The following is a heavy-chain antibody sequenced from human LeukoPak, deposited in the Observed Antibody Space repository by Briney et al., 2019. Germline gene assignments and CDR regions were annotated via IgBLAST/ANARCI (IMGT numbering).Heavy chain of an antibody. J-gene: IGHJ5*02. CDR3: AREPRGGINWFDP. CDR1: GFTFSSYW. Sequence: GGSLRLSCAASGFTFSSYWMSWVRQAPGKGLEWVANIKQDGSEKYYVDSVKGRFTISRDNAKNSLYLQMNSLRAEDTAVYYCAREPRGGINWFDPWGQGTLVTVSS. D-gene: IGHD3-16*01. CDR2: IKQDGSEK. V-gene: IGHV3-7*01.